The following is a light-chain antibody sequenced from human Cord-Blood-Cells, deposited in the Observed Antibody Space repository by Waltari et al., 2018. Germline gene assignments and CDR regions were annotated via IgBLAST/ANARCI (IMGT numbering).Light chain of an antibody. J-gene: IGLJ1*01. CDR1: SPNIGSNT. Sequence: QSVLTQPPSASGTPGQRVTISCSGSSPNIGSNTVNWYQQPPGTAPKLLIYSNNQRPSGVPDRFSGSKSGTSASLAISGLQSEDEADYYCAAWDDSLNGSYVFGTGTKVTVL. CDR2: SNN. CDR3: AAWDDSLNGSYV. V-gene: IGLV1-44*01.